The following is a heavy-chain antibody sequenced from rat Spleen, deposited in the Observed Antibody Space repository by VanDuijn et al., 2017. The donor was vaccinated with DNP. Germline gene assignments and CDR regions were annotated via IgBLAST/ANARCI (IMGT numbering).Heavy chain of an antibody. J-gene: IGHJ2*01. Sequence: EVQLVASGGGLVQPGRSLKLSCAASGFTFSDYYMAWVRQAPKKGLEWVASISYEGGDTYYGDSVKGRFTISRDNAKSTLYLQTNSLRSEDTATYYWAGRPPPTRGPFDYWGQGVTVTVSS. CDR1: GFTFSDYY. CDR2: ISYEGGDT. CDR3: AGRPPPTRGPFDY. D-gene: IGHD1-4*01. V-gene: IGHV5-22*01.